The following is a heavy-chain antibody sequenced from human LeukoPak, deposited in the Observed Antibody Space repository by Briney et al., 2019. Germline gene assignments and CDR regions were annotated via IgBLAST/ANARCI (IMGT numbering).Heavy chain of an antibody. CDR1: GGSISNSTYY. CDR3: ARLSRSRIAAAGTKYFQH. CDR2: INHSGST. Sequence: SETLSLTCTVSGGSISNSTYYWGWIRQPPGKGLEWIGEINHSGSTNYNPSLKSRVTISVDTSKNQSSLKLSSVTAADTAVYYCARLSRSRIAAAGTKYFQHWGQGTLVTVSS. J-gene: IGHJ1*01. D-gene: IGHD6-13*01. V-gene: IGHV4-39*07.